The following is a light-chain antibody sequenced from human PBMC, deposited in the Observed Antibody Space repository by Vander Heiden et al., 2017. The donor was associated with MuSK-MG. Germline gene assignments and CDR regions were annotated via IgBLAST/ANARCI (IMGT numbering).Light chain of an antibody. Sequence: EIVLTQSPGTLSLSPGERATLSCRASQSVRNNYLAWYQQKPGQAPRLLIIGASRRATGIPDRFGGSGSGTDFTLTISRLEPEDFAVYYCQQYASSPYNFGLGTKLEIK. CDR2: GAS. CDR3: QQYASSPYN. V-gene: IGKV3-20*01. CDR1: QSVRNNY. J-gene: IGKJ2*01.